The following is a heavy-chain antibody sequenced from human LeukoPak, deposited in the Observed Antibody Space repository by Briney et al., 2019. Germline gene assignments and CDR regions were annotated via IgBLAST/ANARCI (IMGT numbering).Heavy chain of an antibody. CDR1: GFPFTSSA. Sequence: GTSVKVSCKASGFPFTSSAMQWVRQARGQRLEWIGWIVVGSGNTNYAQKFQERVTITRDMSTSTAYMELSSLRSEDTAVYYCAAVGYRLQYYFDYWGQGTLVTVSS. J-gene: IGHJ4*02. CDR2: IVVGSGNT. D-gene: IGHD4-11*01. CDR3: AAVGYRLQYYFDY. V-gene: IGHV1-58*02.